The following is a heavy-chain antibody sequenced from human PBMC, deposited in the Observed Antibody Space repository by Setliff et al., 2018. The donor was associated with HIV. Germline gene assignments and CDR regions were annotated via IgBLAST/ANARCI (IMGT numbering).Heavy chain of an antibody. V-gene: IGHV4-4*09. CDR1: DDSFSNYD. CDR2: ISSSGTT. J-gene: IGHJ4*02. Sequence: SETLSPTCVVSDDSFSNYDWTWIRQSPGKALEWIGYISSSGTTNYNPSLRSRVTISMETSNTRFSLWLRSATAADTATYFCARLGRAIDDGGSSLRLDFWGQGMLVTVSS. D-gene: IGHD2-21*01. CDR3: ARLGRAIDDGGSSLRLDF.